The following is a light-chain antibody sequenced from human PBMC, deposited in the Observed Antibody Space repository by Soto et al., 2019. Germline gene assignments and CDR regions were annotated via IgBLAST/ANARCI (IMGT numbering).Light chain of an antibody. CDR3: QQYNNWPALT. V-gene: IGKV3-15*01. CDR1: QSVGTN. Sequence: EIVMTQSPATLSVSPGERVTLSCRASQSVGTNLAWYQQKPGQAPRLLIYGASTRATGIPARFSRSGSGTEFTLTISSLQSEDFAIYYCQQYNNWPALTFGGGTKVEIK. J-gene: IGKJ4*01. CDR2: GAS.